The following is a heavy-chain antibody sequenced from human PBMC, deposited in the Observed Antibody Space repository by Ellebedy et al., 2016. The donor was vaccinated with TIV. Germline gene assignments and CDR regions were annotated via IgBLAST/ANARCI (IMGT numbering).Heavy chain of an antibody. D-gene: IGHD3-10*01. Sequence: AASVTVSCKASVYTFTSYGISWVRPPPGQGLEWMGWISAYNGNTNYAQKLQGRVTMTTDTSTSTAYMELRSLRSDDTAVYYCARAYYYGSGSYYHWFDPWGQGTLVTVSS. CDR2: ISAYNGNT. CDR3: ARAYYYGSGSYYHWFDP. CDR1: VYTFTSYG. V-gene: IGHV1-18*01. J-gene: IGHJ5*02.